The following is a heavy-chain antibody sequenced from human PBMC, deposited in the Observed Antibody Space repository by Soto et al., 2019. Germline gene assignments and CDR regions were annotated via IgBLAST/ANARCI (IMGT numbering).Heavy chain of an antibody. J-gene: IGHJ6*02. V-gene: IGHV5-51*01. D-gene: IGHD3-3*01. CDR2: IYPGYSDT. Sequence: GESLKISCKGSGYSFTSYWIVWVRQMPGKGLEWMGIIYPGYSDTRYSPSFQGQVTISADKSISTAYLQWSSLKASDTAMYYCARRFYDFSGAYYYGMDVWGQGTTVTVSS. CDR3: ARRFYDFSGAYYYGMDV. CDR1: GYSFTSYW.